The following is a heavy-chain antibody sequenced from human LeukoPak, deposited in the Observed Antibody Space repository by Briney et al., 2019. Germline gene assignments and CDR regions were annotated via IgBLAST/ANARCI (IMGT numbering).Heavy chain of an antibody. D-gene: IGHD1-7*01. J-gene: IGHJ4*02. CDR1: GYTFTDYY. CDR2: VDPEDGET. Sequence: ASVKVSCKASGYTFTDYYMHWVQQAPGKGLEWMGRVDPEDGETIYAEKFQGRVTITADTSTDTAYMELSSLRSEDTAVYYCAAGEVTGTRVAFLYWGQGTLVTVSS. V-gene: IGHV1-69-2*01. CDR3: AAGEVTGTRVAFLY.